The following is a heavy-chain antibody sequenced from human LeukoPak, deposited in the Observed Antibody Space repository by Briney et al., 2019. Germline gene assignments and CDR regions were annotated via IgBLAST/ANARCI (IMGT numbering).Heavy chain of an antibody. CDR3: ARGRYYYDSSGYYEEHNFDY. CDR1: GGTFSSYA. D-gene: IGHD3-22*01. J-gene: IGHJ4*02. V-gene: IGHV1-69*05. CDR2: IIPIFGTA. Sequence: SVKVSCKASGGTFSSYAISWVRQAPGQGLEWMGRIIPIFGTANYAQKFQGRVTITTDEYTSTAYMELSSMRSEDTAVYYCARGRYYYDSSGYYEEHNFDYWGQGTLVTVSS.